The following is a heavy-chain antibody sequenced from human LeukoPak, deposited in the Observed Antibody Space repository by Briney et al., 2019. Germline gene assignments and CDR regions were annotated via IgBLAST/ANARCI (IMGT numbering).Heavy chain of an antibody. CDR3: AKDFAPYGSGYYFDY. J-gene: IGHJ4*02. V-gene: IGHV3-48*01. D-gene: IGHD3-10*01. CDR2: ISSSSSTK. Sequence: GGSLRLSCEASGFTFSSYSMNWVRQGPGKGLEWGLYISSSSSTKKYADSVKGRFTISRDNSKNTLYLKMNTLSAEDTAVYYCAKDFAPYGSGYYFDYWGQGTLVTVSS. CDR1: GFTFSSYS.